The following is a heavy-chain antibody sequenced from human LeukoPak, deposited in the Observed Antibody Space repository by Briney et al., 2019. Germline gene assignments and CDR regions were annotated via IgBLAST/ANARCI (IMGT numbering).Heavy chain of an antibody. D-gene: IGHD3-22*01. CDR1: GFTFSRYG. Sequence: GGSLRLSCAASGFTFSRYGMHWVRQAPGKGLEWVAVISYDGSNKYYADSVKGRFTISRDNSKNTLYLQMSSLRAEDTAVYYCARALRYYSDSSGYAFDYWGQETLVTVSS. V-gene: IGHV3-30*03. J-gene: IGHJ4*02. CDR3: ARALRYYSDSSGYAFDY. CDR2: ISYDGSNK.